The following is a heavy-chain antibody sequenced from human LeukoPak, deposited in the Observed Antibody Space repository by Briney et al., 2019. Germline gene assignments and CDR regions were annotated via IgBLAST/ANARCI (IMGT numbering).Heavy chain of an antibody. CDR1: GYTFTDYY. J-gene: IGHJ4*02. Sequence: GASVKVSCKASGYTFTDYYMHWVRQAPGQGLEWMGWINPNNGGTNYAQNFQGRVTMTRDTSISTAYMELSRLRSDDTAMYYCARDRPPVRGGWGQGTLVTVSS. CDR2: INPNNGGT. V-gene: IGHV1-2*02. CDR3: ARDRPPVRGG. D-gene: IGHD3-10*01.